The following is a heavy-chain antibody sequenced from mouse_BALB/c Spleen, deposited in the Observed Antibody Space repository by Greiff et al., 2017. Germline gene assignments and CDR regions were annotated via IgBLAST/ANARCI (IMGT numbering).Heavy chain of an antibody. CDR2: ILPSIGRT. CDR3: AKPIYNGYYGPFAY. Sequence: QVQLQQSGSELRSPGSSVKLSCKDFDSAVFPIAYMCWVRQKPGHGFEWIGVILPSIGRTIYGEKFEDKATRDADTVSNTAYLELNRLTSEDSAIYYGAKPIYNGYYGPFAYWGQGTLVTVSA. V-gene: IGHV15-2*02. CDR1: DSAVFPIAY. D-gene: IGHD2-3*01. J-gene: IGHJ3*01.